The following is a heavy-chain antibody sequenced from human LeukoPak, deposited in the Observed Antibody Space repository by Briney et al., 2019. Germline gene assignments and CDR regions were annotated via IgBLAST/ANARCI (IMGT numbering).Heavy chain of an antibody. CDR1: GFTFSSYA. J-gene: IGHJ4*02. CDR3: AKGGSGFFDY. D-gene: IGHD6-19*01. Sequence: GRSLRLSCAASGFTFSSYAMHWVRQAPGKGLERVAVISYDGSNKYYADSVKGRFTISRDNSKNTLYLQMNSLRAEDTAVYYCAKGGSGFFDYWGQGTLVTVSS. CDR2: ISYDGSNK. V-gene: IGHV3-30-3*01.